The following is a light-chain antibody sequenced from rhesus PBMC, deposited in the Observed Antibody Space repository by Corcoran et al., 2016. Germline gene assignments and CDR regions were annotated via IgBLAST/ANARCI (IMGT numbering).Light chain of an antibody. V-gene: IGKV3-24*04. Sequence: TVVTQSPATLSLSPGERATLSGRASQNIDNYLAWYQQKPGQAPSLLTFGASSRANGIPDRFGGSGSGTDFTLTITSLEPGDVVVYYCHQSSIFFPFGPGTKLDIK. J-gene: IGKJ3*01. CDR1: QNIDNY. CDR2: GAS. CDR3: HQSSIFFP.